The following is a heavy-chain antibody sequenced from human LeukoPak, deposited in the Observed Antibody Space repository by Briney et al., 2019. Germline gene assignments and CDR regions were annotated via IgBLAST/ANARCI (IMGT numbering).Heavy chain of an antibody. D-gene: IGHD3-10*01. CDR1: GFTFSSYW. V-gene: IGHV3-7*03. Sequence: PGGSLRLSCAASGFTFSSYWMSWVRQAPGKGLEWVANIKQDGSEKYYVDSVKGRFTISRDNAKNTLYLQMNSLRAEDTAVYYCAKAGDGSGSYYPYFFDYWGQGTLVTVSS. CDR2: IKQDGSEK. J-gene: IGHJ4*02. CDR3: AKAGDGSGSYYPYFFDY.